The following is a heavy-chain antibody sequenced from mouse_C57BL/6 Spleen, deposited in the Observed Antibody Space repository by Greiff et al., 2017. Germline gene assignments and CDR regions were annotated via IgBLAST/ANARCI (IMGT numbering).Heavy chain of an antibody. CDR3: ARGYDYDGAY. J-gene: IGHJ3*01. Sequence: VHVKQSGPKVVNAGASVKLSCKSSGYSFSRYKMECVKQSHVKSLEWIEHINLFNGITNYNGNFKSKATLTVDISSSTAYMELSRLTSEDSEVYYCARGYDYDGAYWGQATLVTVSA. V-gene: IGHV1-16*01. CDR2: INLFNGIT. D-gene: IGHD2-4*01. CDR1: GYSFSRYK.